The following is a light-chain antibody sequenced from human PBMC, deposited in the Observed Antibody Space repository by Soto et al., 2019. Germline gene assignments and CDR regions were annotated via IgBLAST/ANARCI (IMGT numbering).Light chain of an antibody. CDR2: GAS. Sequence: EIVMTQSPATLSVSPGERATLSCRASXSVGRNLAWYQQRPGQAPRLLIHGASARPSGVPARFSGSGSGTDFTLTIISLQSEDFAVYYCQQYSDSPITFGPGTTVDLK. CDR1: XSVGRN. J-gene: IGKJ3*01. CDR3: QQYSDSPIT. V-gene: IGKV3-15*01.